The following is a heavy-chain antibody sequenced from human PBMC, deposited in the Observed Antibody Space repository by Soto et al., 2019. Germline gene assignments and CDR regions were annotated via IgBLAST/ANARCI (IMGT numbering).Heavy chain of an antibody. J-gene: IGHJ6*02. CDR1: GFAFSTHA. V-gene: IGHV3-23*01. CDR2: ITPSGDNT. Sequence: GGSLRLSCAASGFAFSTHAMNWVRQAPGKGLAWVSSITPSGDNTYYADSVKGRFTISRDNSKNTLSLQMNSLRVEDSAVYYCARTSMQSRGYSYGHGGTDVWGQGTTVTVSS. D-gene: IGHD5-18*01. CDR3: ARTSMQSRGYSYGHGGTDV.